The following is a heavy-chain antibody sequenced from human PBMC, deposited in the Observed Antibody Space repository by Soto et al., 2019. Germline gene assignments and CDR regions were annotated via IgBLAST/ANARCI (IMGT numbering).Heavy chain of an antibody. V-gene: IGHV3-23*01. CDR1: GFTFSSYA. D-gene: IGHD5-12*01. Sequence: GGSLRLSCAASGFTFSSYAMSWVRQAPGKGLEWVSAISGSGGSTYYADSVKGRFTISRDNSKNTLYLQMNSLRAEDTAVYYCAKDGSGYDSPRPYYFDYWGQGTLVTVSS. CDR3: AKDGSGYDSPRPYYFDY. CDR2: ISGSGGST. J-gene: IGHJ4*02.